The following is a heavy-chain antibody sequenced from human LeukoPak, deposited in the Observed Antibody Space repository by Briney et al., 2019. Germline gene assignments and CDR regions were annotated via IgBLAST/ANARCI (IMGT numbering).Heavy chain of an antibody. D-gene: IGHD3-10*01. CDR2: RNPNSGNT. Sequence: ASVKVSCKASGYTFTSYDINWVRQATGQGLEWMGWRNPNSGNTSYAQKFQGRVTMTRNTSISTAYMELSSLRSEDTAVYYCARGRRAVRGVIIQVFDYWGQGTLVTVSS. CDR1: GYTFTSYD. V-gene: IGHV1-8*01. CDR3: ARGRRAVRGVIIQVFDY. J-gene: IGHJ4*02.